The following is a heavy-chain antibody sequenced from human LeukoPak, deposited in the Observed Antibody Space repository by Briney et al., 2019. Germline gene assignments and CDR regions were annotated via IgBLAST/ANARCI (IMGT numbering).Heavy chain of an antibody. CDR1: GFTFNNFG. CDR3: ATSRTLDY. V-gene: IGHV3-7*01. CDR2: IKQDGSEK. Sequence: PGGSLRLSCAASGFTFNNFGMHWVRQAPGKGLEWVANIKQDGSEKHYVDSVKGRFTISRDNAMNSLYLQMNSLRAEDTAIYYCATSRTLDYWGQGTLLTVSS. J-gene: IGHJ4*02. D-gene: IGHD3/OR15-3a*01.